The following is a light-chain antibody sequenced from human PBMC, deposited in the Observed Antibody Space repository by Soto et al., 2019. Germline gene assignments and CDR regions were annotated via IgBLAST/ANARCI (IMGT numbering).Light chain of an antibody. CDR2: DAS. J-gene: IGKJ3*01. V-gene: IGKV1-5*01. CDR3: CSYAGSSTYV. CDR1: QSISSW. Sequence: DIQMTQSPSTLSASVGDRVTITCRASQSISSWLAWYQQKPGKAPKLLIYDASSLESGVPSRFSGSGSGTEFTLTISSLQPDDIATYYCCSYAGSSTYVFGTGT.